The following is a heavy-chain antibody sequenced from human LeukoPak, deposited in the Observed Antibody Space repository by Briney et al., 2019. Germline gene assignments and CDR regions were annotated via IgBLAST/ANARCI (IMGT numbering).Heavy chain of an antibody. CDR2: IRSKTDGGTT. CDR1: GFSFSHAW. D-gene: IGHD2-15*01. V-gene: IGHV3-15*01. Sequence: GGSLRLSCAASGFSFSHAWMSWVRQAPGKGLEWVGLIRSKTDGGTTDYAAPLKGRFTISRDDSKNTLYLQMNSLKTEDTAVYYCTTDPPGFGYCSGGSCSSDNWFDPWGQGTLVTVSS. J-gene: IGHJ5*02. CDR3: TTDPPGFGYCSGGSCSSDNWFDP.